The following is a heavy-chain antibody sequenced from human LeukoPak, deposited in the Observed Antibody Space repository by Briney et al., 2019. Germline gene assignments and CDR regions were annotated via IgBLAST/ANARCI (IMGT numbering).Heavy chain of an antibody. J-gene: IGHJ5*02. CDR3: ARLTFYDSSGYSINWFDP. CDR1: GASISSSGYY. V-gene: IGHV4-39*01. D-gene: IGHD3-22*01. Sequence: PSEPLSLTCTVSGASISSSGYYWGWIRQPPGKGLEWIGNVFYSGSTYYNPSLKSRVTISVDTSKNQFSLKLSSVTAADTAVYYCARLTFYDSSGYSINWFDPWGQGTLVTVSS. CDR2: VFYSGST.